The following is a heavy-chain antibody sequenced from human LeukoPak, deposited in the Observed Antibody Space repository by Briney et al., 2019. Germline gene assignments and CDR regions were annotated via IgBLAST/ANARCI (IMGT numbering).Heavy chain of an antibody. Sequence: PGGSLRLSCAASGFVVSNNYMSWIRQPPGKGLEWIGYIYYSGSTNYNPSLKSRVTISVDTSKNQFSLKLSSVTAAGTAVYFCAREDRHGLSGLVGFDPWGHGTLVTVSS. J-gene: IGHJ5*02. V-gene: IGHV4-59*02. D-gene: IGHD3/OR15-3a*01. CDR3: AREDRHGLSGLVGFDP. CDR2: IYYSGST. CDR1: GFVVSNNY.